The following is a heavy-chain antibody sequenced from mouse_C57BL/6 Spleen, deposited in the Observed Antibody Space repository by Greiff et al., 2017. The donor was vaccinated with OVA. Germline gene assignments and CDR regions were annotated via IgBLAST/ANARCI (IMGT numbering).Heavy chain of an antibody. D-gene: IGHD1-1*01. V-gene: IGHV1-82*01. J-gene: IGHJ3*01. Sequence: VQGVESGPELVKPGASVKISCKASGYAFSSSWMNWVKQRPGKGLEWIGRIYPGDGDTNYNGKFKGKATLTADKSSSTAYMQLSSLTSEDSAVYFCAYYGSSYGFAYWGQGTLVTVSA. CDR2: IYPGDGDT. CDR3: AYYGSSYGFAY. CDR1: GYAFSSSW.